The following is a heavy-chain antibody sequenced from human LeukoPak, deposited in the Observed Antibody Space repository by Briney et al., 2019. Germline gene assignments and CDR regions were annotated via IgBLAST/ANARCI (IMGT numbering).Heavy chain of an antibody. V-gene: IGHV1-2*02. CDR3: ARQPRSYYFYYMDV. CDR1: GYTFTDYY. Sequence: ASVKVSCKASGYTFTDYYMHWVRQAPGQGLEWMGWINPNSGGTNYAQKFQGRVTITADESTTTAYMELSSLRSEDTALYYCARQPRSYYFYYMDVWGKGTTDTVSS. CDR2: INPNSGGT. J-gene: IGHJ6*03.